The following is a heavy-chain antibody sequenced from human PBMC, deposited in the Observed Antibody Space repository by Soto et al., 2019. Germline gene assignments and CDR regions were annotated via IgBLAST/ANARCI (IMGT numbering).Heavy chain of an antibody. Sequence: ASVKVSCKASGYTFTSYAMHWVRQAPGQRLEWMGWINAGNGNTKYSQKFQGRVTITRDTSASTAYMELSSLRSEDTAVYYCARDPRVLRYFDWLFRGSWFDPWGKGTLVTVSS. J-gene: IGHJ5*02. V-gene: IGHV1-3*01. CDR2: INAGNGNT. CDR3: ARDPRVLRYFDWLFRGSWFDP. D-gene: IGHD3-9*01. CDR1: GYTFTSYA.